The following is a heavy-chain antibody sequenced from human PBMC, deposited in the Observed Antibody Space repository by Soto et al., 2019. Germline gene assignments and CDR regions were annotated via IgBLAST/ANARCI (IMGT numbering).Heavy chain of an antibody. CDR3: ARRVQLGCVDP. J-gene: IGHJ5*02. CDR2: IYYSGST. V-gene: IGHV4-39*01. D-gene: IGHD2-2*01. Sequence: SETLSLTCTVSCGSISSSSYYWGWIRQPPGKGLEWIGSIYYSGSTYYNPSLKSRVTISVDTSKNQFSLKLSSVTAADTAVYYCARRVQLGCVDPWGQGTLVTVSS. CDR1: CGSISSSSYY.